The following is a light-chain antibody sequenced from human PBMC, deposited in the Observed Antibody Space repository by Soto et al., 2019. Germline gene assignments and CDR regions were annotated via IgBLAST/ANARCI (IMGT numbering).Light chain of an antibody. J-gene: IGKJ1*01. Sequence: ESELTQSPGTLSLSTGERATLSCRASQSVSSTYLAWYQQRPGQAPRLLIYGASSRATGIPDRFSGSGSGTDFTLTISRLEPEDFAVYYCQQYGSSPPRTFGQVTMVDIK. CDR3: QQYGSSPPRT. V-gene: IGKV3-20*01. CDR1: QSVSSTY. CDR2: GAS.